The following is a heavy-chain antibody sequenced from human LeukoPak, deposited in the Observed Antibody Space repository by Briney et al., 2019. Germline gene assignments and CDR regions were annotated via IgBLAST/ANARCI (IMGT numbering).Heavy chain of an antibody. J-gene: IGHJ4*02. V-gene: IGHV4-4*07. CDR1: GGSISSYY. CDR3: ARGFPYGSGSYKNDY. Sequence: SETLSLTCTVSGGSISSYYWSWIRQPAGKGLEWIGRIYTSGSTNYNPSLKSRVTMSVDTSKNQFSLKLSSVTAADTAVYYCARGFPYGSGSYKNDYWGQGTLVTVSS. D-gene: IGHD3-10*01. CDR2: IYTSGST.